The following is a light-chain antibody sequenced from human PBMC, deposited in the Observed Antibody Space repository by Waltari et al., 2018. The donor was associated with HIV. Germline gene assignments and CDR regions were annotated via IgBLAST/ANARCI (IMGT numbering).Light chain of an antibody. V-gene: IGLV1-44*01. CDR1: SPTIGRNT. CDR3: GVWDDSLNGQV. CDR2: TNN. Sequence: QSVLTQPPSASGTPGQRVTLSCSGSSPTIGRNTVNWYQQLPGTAPKLLIYTNNQRPSWVPDRFSGSKSGTSASLAISGLHSDDEAHYYCGVWDDSLNGQVFGGGTKLTVL. J-gene: IGLJ2*01.